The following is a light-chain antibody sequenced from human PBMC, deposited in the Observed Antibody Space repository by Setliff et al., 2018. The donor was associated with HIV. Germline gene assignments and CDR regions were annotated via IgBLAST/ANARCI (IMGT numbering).Light chain of an antibody. CDR1: STDVGGYDY. V-gene: IGLV2-14*01. J-gene: IGLJ2*01. Sequence: QSALSQPASVSGSPGQSITIACTGTSTDVGGYDYVSWYQHHTGKATKFIIYDVNNRPSGVSNRFSGSKSGKTASLTISGLQAEDEADYYCSSYTSRGTVFGGGTKVTVL. CDR2: DVN. CDR3: SSYTSRGTV.